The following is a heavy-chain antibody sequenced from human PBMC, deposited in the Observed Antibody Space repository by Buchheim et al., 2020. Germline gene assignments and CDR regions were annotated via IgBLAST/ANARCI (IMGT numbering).Heavy chain of an antibody. CDR3: ARHGNSRSFDD. CDR2: ITNGGGGT. D-gene: IGHD4-23*01. V-gene: IGHV3-23*01. Sequence: EVQLLESGGGLVQLGGSLRLSCAASGFTFGIYGMTWDRQAPGKGLEWVSAITNGGGGTYYADSVKGRFTISRDNSKNTLYLQLNSLRAEDTAVYYCARHGNSRSFDDWGQGTL. J-gene: IGHJ4*02. CDR1: GFTFGIYG.